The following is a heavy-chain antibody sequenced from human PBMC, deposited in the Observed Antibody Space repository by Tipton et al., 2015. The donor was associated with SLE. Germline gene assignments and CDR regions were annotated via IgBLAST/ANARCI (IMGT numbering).Heavy chain of an antibody. Sequence: QSGAEVKKPGSSVKVSCKASGGTFSSYTISWVRQAPGQGLEWMGRIIPILGIANYAQKFQGRVTITADKSTSTAYMELSSLRSEDTAVYYGAGVGGGSYFVGSWGQGTLVTVSS. CDR2: IIPILGIA. J-gene: IGHJ4*02. CDR3: AGVGGGSYFVGS. V-gene: IGHV1-69*04. CDR1: GGTFSSYT. D-gene: IGHD1-26*01.